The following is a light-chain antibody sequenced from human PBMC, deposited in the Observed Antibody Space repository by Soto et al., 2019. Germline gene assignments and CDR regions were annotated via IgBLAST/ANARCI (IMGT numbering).Light chain of an antibody. CDR3: QQYNDWPRRM. CDR1: QSVNSR. V-gene: IGKV3-15*01. CDR2: GAS. Sequence: ETVMTQSPATLSVSPGDRATFSCRASQSVNSRIAWYQQKPGQAPRLLIYGASTRATGIPARFSGSGSGTEFTLTIASLQSEDFAVYYCQQYNDWPRRMFGQGTKVEIK. J-gene: IGKJ1*01.